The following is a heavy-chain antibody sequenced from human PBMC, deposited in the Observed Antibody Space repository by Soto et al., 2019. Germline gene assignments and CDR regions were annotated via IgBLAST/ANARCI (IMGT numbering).Heavy chain of an antibody. V-gene: IGHV4-39*01. J-gene: IGHJ4*02. Sequence: SETLSLTCTVSGGSVSSSSYYWGWIRQPPGKGLEWIGTIYYTGSTSYSPSLKRRVTISVDTSKTQFSLNLSSVTATDTAVYYCAGRRAGDYYFDYWGQGTLVTVS. CDR3: AGRRAGDYYFDY. D-gene: IGHD1-26*01. CDR2: IYYTGST. CDR1: GGSVSSSSYY.